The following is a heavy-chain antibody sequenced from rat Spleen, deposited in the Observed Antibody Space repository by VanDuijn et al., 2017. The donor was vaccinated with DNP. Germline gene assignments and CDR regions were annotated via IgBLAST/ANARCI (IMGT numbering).Heavy chain of an antibody. Sequence: EVQLVESGGGLVQPGRSLKLSCAASGFTFSNCNMAWVRQAPKKGLEWVATISYDGSSTYYRDSVKGRFTISRDNAQDTLYLQMNSLRPEDTATYYCARFDGYSYLYLMDVWGQGTSVTVSS. V-gene: IGHV5-7*01. CDR2: ISYDGSST. J-gene: IGHJ4*01. CDR1: GFTFSNCN. CDR3: ARFDGYSYLYLMDV. D-gene: IGHD1-12*01.